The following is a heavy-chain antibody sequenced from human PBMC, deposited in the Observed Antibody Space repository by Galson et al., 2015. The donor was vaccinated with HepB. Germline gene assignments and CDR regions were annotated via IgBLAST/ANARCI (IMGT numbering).Heavy chain of an antibody. V-gene: IGHV3-30*04. CDR2: ISYDGSDK. CDR3: AGAPMTTVATGDAFDI. Sequence: SLRLSCAASEFTFSSSPMHWVRQAPGKGLEWVAFISYDGSDKYYADSVKGRFTISRDDSKNTLYLQMNSLRTADTAVYYWAGAPMTTVATGDAFDIWGQGTLVTVSS. J-gene: IGHJ3*02. D-gene: IGHD4-23*01. CDR1: EFTFSSSP.